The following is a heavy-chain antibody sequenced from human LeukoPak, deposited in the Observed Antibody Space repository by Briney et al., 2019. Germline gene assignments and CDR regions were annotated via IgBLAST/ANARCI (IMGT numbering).Heavy chain of an antibody. D-gene: IGHD1-26*01. CDR2: TVGGGDGT. CDR1: GFTFSSTS. V-gene: IGHV3-23*01. Sequence: GGSLRLSCAASGFTFSSTSMSWVRQAPGKGLEWVAVTVGGGDGTYYADSVKGRFTISRDNSKNTLYLQMNSLRTEDTAVYYCAKGRVGANGYYYYGMDVWGQGTTVTVSS. J-gene: IGHJ6*02. CDR3: AKGRVGANGYYYYGMDV.